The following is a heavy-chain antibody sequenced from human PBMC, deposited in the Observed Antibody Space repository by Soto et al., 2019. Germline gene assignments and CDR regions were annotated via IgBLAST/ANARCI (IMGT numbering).Heavy chain of an antibody. J-gene: IGHJ6*02. CDR2: IDQDGTEN. Sequence: DVQLVESGGGLVQPGGSLRVSCGASGFSISRYWMSWVRRAPGKGLEWVGNIDQDGTENFYAGSVRGRFTISRDNAMNALYVQMDRLTAEDTAVYFCARDRGNGYYGQDTWGMDVWGQGTTVTVSS. CDR3: ARDRGNGYYGQDTWGMDV. V-gene: IGHV3-7*05. D-gene: IGHD1-26*01. CDR1: GFSISRYW.